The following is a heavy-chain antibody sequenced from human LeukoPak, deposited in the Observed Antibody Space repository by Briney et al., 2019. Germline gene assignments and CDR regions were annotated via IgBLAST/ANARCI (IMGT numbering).Heavy chain of an antibody. CDR2: IYTSGST. CDR1: GGSFSGYY. Sequence: PSETLSLTCAVYGGSFSGYYWSWIRQPAGKGVVWIGRIYTSGSTNYNPSLKSRVTMSVDTSKNQFSLKLSSVTAADTAVYYCARGNGDYALNYFDYWGQGTLVTVSS. CDR3: ARGNGDYALNYFDY. D-gene: IGHD4-17*01. V-gene: IGHV4-59*10. J-gene: IGHJ4*02.